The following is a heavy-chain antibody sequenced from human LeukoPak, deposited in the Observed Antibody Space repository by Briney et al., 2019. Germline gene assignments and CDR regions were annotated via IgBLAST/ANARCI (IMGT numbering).Heavy chain of an antibody. CDR2: INHSGST. V-gene: IGHV4-34*01. Sequence: PSETLSLTCAVYGGSFSGYYWSWIRQPPGKGLEWIGEINHSGSTNYNPSLKSRVTISVDASKNQFSLKLSSVTAADTAVYYCASSGWARYFDYWGQGTLVTVSS. CDR3: ASSGWARYFDY. CDR1: GGSFSGYY. J-gene: IGHJ4*02. D-gene: IGHD6-19*01.